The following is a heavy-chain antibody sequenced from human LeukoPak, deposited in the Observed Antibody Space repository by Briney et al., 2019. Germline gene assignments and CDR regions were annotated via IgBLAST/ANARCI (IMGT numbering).Heavy chain of an antibody. CDR2: ISGSGGST. J-gene: IGHJ4*02. CDR1: GFMFSSYG. Sequence: GGSLRLSCAGSGFMFSSYGMSWVRQAPGKGLEWVSAISGSGGSTYYADSVKGRFTISRDDSKNTLSLQMNSLRVEDTAVYHCARDLAWGAFDYWGQGTLVTVSS. V-gene: IGHV3-23*01. D-gene: IGHD7-27*01. CDR3: ARDLAWGAFDY.